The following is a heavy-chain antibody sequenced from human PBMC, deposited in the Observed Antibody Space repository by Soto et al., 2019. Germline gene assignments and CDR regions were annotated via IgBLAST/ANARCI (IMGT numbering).Heavy chain of an antibody. J-gene: IGHJ6*02. CDR2: IIPIFGTA. V-gene: IGHV1-69*13. D-gene: IGHD6-6*01. CDR3: ARAEYSSSPPESYYYGMDV. CDR1: GGTSSTYA. Sequence: PVKVSCKASGGTSSTYAISWVRQGPGQRLEWMGGIIPIFGTANYAQKFQGRVTITADESTSTAYMELSSLRSEDTAVYYCARAEYSSSPPESYYYGMDVWGQGTTVNVSS.